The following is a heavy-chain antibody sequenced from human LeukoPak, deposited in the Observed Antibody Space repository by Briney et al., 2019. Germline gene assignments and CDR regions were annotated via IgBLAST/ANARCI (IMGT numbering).Heavy chain of an antibody. CDR2: ISAYNGNT. CDR3: ASSLAAAGYYYGMDV. V-gene: IGHV1-18*04. Sequence: GASVKVSCKASGYTFTSYGISWVRQAPGQGLEWMGWISAYNGNTNYAQKLQGRVTMTTDTSTSTAYIELRSLRSDDTAVYYCASSLAAAGYYYGMDVWGKGTTVTVSS. J-gene: IGHJ6*04. D-gene: IGHD6-13*01. CDR1: GYTFTSYG.